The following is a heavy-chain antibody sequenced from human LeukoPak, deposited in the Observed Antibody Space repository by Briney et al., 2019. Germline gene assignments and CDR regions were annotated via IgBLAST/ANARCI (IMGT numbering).Heavy chain of an antibody. CDR2: ISTNGVT. CDR1: EGSSSSGVYY. V-gene: IGHV4-61*02. Sequence: PSETLSLTCSVSEGSSSSGVYYWSWIRQPAGKGLEWIGRISTNGVTNYNPSLRSRVTISIDTSKSQFSLMLSSVTAADTAIYYCARAENGCRYSSCYGHWGQGTLVTVSS. CDR3: ARAENGCRYSSCYGH. J-gene: IGHJ4*02. D-gene: IGHD3-16*02.